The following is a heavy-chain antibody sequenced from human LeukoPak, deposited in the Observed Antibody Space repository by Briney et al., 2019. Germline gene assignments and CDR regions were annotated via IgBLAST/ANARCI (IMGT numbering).Heavy chain of an antibody. V-gene: IGHV3-30*02. CDR1: GFTFSYFG. Sequence: GGSLRLSCVASGFTFSYFGMHWVRQAPGEGLEWVAFIRYDGSNENYAESVKGRFTISRDNSKNTLYLQMNSLRVEDTAAYYCAKIEGKYQLANIPDSWGQGTLVTVSS. J-gene: IGHJ4*02. CDR3: AKIEGKYQLANIPDS. D-gene: IGHD2-2*01. CDR2: IRYDGSNE.